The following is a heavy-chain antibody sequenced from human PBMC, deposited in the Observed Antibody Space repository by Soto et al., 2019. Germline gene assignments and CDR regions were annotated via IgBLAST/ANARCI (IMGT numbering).Heavy chain of an antibody. CDR2: SHNSGNT. V-gene: IGHV4-61*01. D-gene: IGHD3-3*01. Sequence: QVHLQESGPGLVRPSETLSLTCTVSGGSVDSGTYHWTWVRQPPGKRLEWIGYSHNSGNTNYNPSINRRVTTSIGKARYQSALRQSSVTAADSSVSHGARDYRVTEIFGVVITYAMDVWGQGTAVTVSS. CDR3: ARDYRVTEIFGVVITYAMDV. J-gene: IGHJ6*02. CDR1: GGSVDSGTYH.